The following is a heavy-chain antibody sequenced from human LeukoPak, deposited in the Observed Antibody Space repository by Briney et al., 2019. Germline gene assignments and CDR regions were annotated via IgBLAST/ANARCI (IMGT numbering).Heavy chain of an antibody. CDR2: IYYSGST. V-gene: IGHV4-59*08. CDR3: ARQYYYDSSGYYYVGAFDI. CDR1: GGSISSYY. J-gene: IGHJ3*02. D-gene: IGHD3-22*01. Sequence: SETLSLTCTVSGGSISSYYWSWIRQPPGKGLEWIGYIYYSGSTNYNPSLKSRVTISVDTSKNQFSLKLSSVTAADTAVYYCARQYYYDSSGYYYVGAFDIWGRGTMVTVSS.